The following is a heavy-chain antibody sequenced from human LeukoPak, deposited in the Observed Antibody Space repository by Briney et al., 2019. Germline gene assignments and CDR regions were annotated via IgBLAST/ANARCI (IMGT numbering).Heavy chain of an antibody. J-gene: IGHJ4*02. Sequence: GGSLRLSCSASGFTFSSYEMNWVRQAPGKGLEWVSSISSGARTIYYTDSVKGRFTISRDNAKNSLYLQMNSLRVEDTAVYYCARVGALSSSWLLYWGQGTLVTVSS. CDR2: ISSGARTI. D-gene: IGHD6-13*01. CDR1: GFTFSSYE. V-gene: IGHV3-48*03. CDR3: ARVGALSSSWLLY.